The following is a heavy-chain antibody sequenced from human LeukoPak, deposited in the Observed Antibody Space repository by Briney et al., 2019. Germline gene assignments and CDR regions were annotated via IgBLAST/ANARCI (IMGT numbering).Heavy chain of an antibody. CDR3: ASEYSSSFWDPFTFLNWFDP. J-gene: IGHJ5*02. CDR2: ISSSSSYI. V-gene: IGHV3-21*01. Sequence: KSGVLLIFCSASSGFTCSSYSRNWVRQAPGKGLEWVSSISSSSSYIYYADSVKGRFIISRDNAKHFLHLQMHSLRAEDTAVYYCASEYSSSFWDPFTFLNWFDPWGQGTLVTVSS. D-gene: IGHD6-6*01. CDR1: GFTCSSYS.